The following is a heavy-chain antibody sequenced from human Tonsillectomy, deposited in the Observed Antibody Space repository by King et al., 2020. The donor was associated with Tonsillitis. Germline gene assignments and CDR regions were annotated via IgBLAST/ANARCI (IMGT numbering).Heavy chain of an antibody. D-gene: IGHD2-15*01. CDR2: ISYDGSNK. Sequence: VQLVESGGGVVQPGRSLRLSCAASGFTFSSYAMHWVRQAPGKGLEWVAVISYDGSNKYYADSVKGQFTISRDNSKNTLYLQMNSLRAEDTAVYYCARGWLLLAWYFDYWGQGTLVTVSS. V-gene: IGHV3-30*04. CDR1: GFTFSSYA. CDR3: ARGWLLLAWYFDY. J-gene: IGHJ4*02.